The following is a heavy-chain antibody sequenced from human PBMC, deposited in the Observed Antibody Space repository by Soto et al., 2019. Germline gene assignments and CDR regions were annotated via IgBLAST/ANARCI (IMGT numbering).Heavy chain of an antibody. D-gene: IGHD3-22*01. CDR3: GTHSCRVGHIEYYDSSGYWY. V-gene: IGHV3-30-3*01. J-gene: IGHJ2*01. Sequence: SLILSCSASGFTFSSYALHWVREAPGKGLEWVAVISYDGSNKYYADSVKGRFTISRDNSKNTLYLQMNSLRAEDTAVYYCGTHSCRVGHIEYYDSSGYWY. CDR1: GFTFSSYA. CDR2: ISYDGSNK.